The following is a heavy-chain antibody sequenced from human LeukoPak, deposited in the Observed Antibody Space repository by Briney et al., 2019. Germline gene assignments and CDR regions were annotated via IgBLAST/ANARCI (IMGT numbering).Heavy chain of an antibody. J-gene: IGHJ4*02. CDR2: IIPIFGTA. Sequence: ASVKVSCKASGYTFTSYDINWVRQATGQGLEWMGGIIPIFGTANYAQKFQGRVTITADESTSTAYMELSSLRSEDTAVYYCARTELERRLAFDYWGQGTLVTVSS. CDR1: GYTFTSYD. D-gene: IGHD1-1*01. CDR3: ARTELERRLAFDY. V-gene: IGHV1-69*13.